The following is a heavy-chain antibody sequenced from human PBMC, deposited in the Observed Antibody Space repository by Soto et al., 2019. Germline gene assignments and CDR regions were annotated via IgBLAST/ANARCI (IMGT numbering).Heavy chain of an antibody. CDR3: ATEPIYYNDGSGYYPLRX. J-gene: IGHJ5*02. V-gene: IGHV1-18*04. CDR1: GYSFSTYG. CDR2: ISANNGDT. D-gene: IGHD3-22*01. Sequence: ASLKVSGNASGYSFSTYGFSWVRQAPGQGLECVGFISANNGDTNYSQKFQGRVTLTTDTSTNTGYMELRSLTSEDTAVYFCATEPIYYNDGSGYYPLRXWGQVTLVTVSX.